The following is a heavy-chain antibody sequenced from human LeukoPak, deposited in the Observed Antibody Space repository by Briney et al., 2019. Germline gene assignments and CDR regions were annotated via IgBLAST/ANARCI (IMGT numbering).Heavy chain of an antibody. D-gene: IGHD3-9*01. CDR2: IYSGGST. CDR1: GFTVSSNY. V-gene: IGHV3-66*01. CDR3: AKAEGYDILTGLDY. J-gene: IGHJ4*02. Sequence: PGGSLRLSCAASGFTVSSNYMSWVRQAPGKGLEWVSVIYSGGSTYSADSVKGRFTISRDNSKNTLYLQMNSLRTEDTAVYYCAKAEGYDILTGLDYWGQGTLATVFS.